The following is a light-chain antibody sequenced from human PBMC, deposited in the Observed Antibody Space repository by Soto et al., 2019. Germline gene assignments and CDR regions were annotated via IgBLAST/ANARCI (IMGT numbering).Light chain of an antibody. J-gene: IGKJ2*01. CDR2: DAS. CDR1: QIISSW. V-gene: IGKV1-5*01. Sequence: DIQMTQSPSTLSASVGDRVTITCRASQIISSWLAWYQQKPGKAPKLLIYDASSLETGVPSRFSGSRSGTEFSLTISSLQPDDYAPYYCQQYNRFVYTFGKGTKLEIK. CDR3: QQYNRFVYT.